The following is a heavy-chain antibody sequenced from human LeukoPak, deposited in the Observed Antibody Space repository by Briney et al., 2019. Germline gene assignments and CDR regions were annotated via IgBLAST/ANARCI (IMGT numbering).Heavy chain of an antibody. CDR1: GGSISSSSSTYY. D-gene: IGHD2/OR15-2a*01. Sequence: ASETVSRTCTVSGGSISSSSSTYYWGWVRQSPGKGLEWIGTISYSGTTFSNPALKSRVRISVDTYKNQFSLIMRSVTAADTAMYFCARQEGGFSYFDFWGQGDLVTVS. CDR2: ISYSGTT. CDR3: ARQEGGFSYFDF. J-gene: IGHJ4*02. V-gene: IGHV4-39*01.